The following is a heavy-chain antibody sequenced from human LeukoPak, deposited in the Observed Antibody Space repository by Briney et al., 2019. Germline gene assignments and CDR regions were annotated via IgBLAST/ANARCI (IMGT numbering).Heavy chain of an antibody. D-gene: IGHD6-19*01. J-gene: IGHJ5*02. CDR1: GGSISSSSFY. CDR2: IFYSGST. CDR3: ARQGYISGQGFRNNWFDP. Sequence: PSETLSLTCTVSGGSISSSSFYWGWIRQPPGKGLGWIGTIFYSGSTYYNPSLRSRVTMSVDTSKNQFSLRLSSVTAADTAVYYCARQGYISGQGFRNNWFDPWGQGSLVTVSS. V-gene: IGHV4-39*01.